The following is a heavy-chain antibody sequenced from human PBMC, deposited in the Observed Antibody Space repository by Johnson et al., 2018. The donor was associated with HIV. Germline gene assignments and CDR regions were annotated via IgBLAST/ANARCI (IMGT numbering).Heavy chain of an antibody. V-gene: IGHV3-30*04. CDR1: GFTFSSYA. Sequence: QMQLVESGGGVVQPGRSLRLSCAASGFTFSSYAMHWVRQAPGKGLEWVAVISYDGSNKYYADSVKGRFTISRDNSNNTLYLQMNSLRAEDTAVYYCARDLALGSFVVAADIWGQGTMVTVSS. CDR3: ARDLALGSFVVAADI. CDR2: ISYDGSNK. D-gene: IGHD2/OR15-2a*01. J-gene: IGHJ3*02.